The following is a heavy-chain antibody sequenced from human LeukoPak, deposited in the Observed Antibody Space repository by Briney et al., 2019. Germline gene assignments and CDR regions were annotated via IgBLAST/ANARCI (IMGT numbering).Heavy chain of an antibody. CDR3: AKRPTGNNPFDY. Sequence: QPGGSLRLSCAASGFTFSSYSMSWVRQAPGKGLEWVSIISTSGSPTYYADSVKGRFTISRDNSKNTVYLQMNSLRAEDTAIYYCAKRPTGNNPFDYWGQGALVTVSS. D-gene: IGHD1/OR15-1a*01. CDR1: GFTFSSYS. V-gene: IGHV3-23*01. J-gene: IGHJ4*02. CDR2: ISTSGSPT.